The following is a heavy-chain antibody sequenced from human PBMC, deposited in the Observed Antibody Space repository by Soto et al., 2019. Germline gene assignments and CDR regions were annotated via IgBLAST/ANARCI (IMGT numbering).Heavy chain of an antibody. CDR1: DYSIRHGYY. CDR2: IYHSGTT. D-gene: IGHD2-2*01. Sequence: PSETLALTCTVSDYSIRHGYYWGWIRQPPGKGLEYIGSIYHSGTTHKNPSLKSRVTISVDTSKNQFSLRLTSVTAADTAVYYCETDSSSSAGCFDTWGQGTPVTVPS. V-gene: IGHV4-38-2*02. J-gene: IGHJ5*02. CDR3: ETDSSSSAGCFDT.